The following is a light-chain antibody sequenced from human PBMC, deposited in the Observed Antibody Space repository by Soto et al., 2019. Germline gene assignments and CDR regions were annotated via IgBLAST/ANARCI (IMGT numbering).Light chain of an antibody. CDR3: QQYNSYSWT. J-gene: IGKJ1*01. CDR1: QTITRW. Sequence: DSQMTQSPSTLSASVGYRVPITCLASQTITRWMAWYQQKQGKAPKLLIYDASTLESGVPSRFSGNRSGTEFTLTFSSLQPDDFETYYCQQYNSYSWTFGQGTKVDIK. V-gene: IGKV1-5*01. CDR2: DAS.